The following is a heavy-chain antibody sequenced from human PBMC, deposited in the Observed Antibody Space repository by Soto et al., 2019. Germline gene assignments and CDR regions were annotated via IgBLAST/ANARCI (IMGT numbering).Heavy chain of an antibody. Sequence: QVQLVESGGGVVQPGRSLRLSCAASGISFSKYGMHWVRQAPGKGLEWVAEMSDDGSKKYYGDSVKGRFTISRDNSKNTLYLLMDSLRPEDTAKYYCAKQLRETGGYYFDCWGQGTLVTVSS. J-gene: IGHJ4*02. CDR3: AKQLRETGGYYFDC. CDR2: MSDDGSKK. V-gene: IGHV3-30*18. CDR1: GISFSKYG. D-gene: IGHD3-16*01.